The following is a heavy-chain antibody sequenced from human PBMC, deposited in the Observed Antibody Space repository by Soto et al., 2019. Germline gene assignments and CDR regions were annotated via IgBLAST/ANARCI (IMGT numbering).Heavy chain of an antibody. CDR1: GGSFSGYY. D-gene: IGHD1-26*01. Sequence: QVQLQQWGAGLLKPSETLSLTCAVYGGSFSGYYWSWIRQPPGKGLEWIGEINHSGSTNYNPSLKSRXHIXVXQSKNQCSLKLSSVTAAGAAVYYCARQKVGATIAPYWGQGTLVTVSS. CDR3: ARQKVGATIAPY. V-gene: IGHV4-34*01. CDR2: INHSGST. J-gene: IGHJ4*02.